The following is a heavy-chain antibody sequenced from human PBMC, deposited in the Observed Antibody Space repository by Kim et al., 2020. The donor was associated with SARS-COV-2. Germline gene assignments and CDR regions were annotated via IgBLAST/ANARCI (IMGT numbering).Heavy chain of an antibody. V-gene: IGHV4-30-4*01. CDR1: GGSISSGDYY. CDR2: IYYSGST. Sequence: SETLSLTCTVSGGSISSGDYYWSWIRQPPGKGLEWIGYIYYSGSTYYNPSLKSRVTISVDTSKNQFSLKLSSVTAADTAVYYCAREGRDYDSSGSDAFDIWGQGTMVTVSS. CDR3: AREGRDYDSSGSDAFDI. J-gene: IGHJ3*02. D-gene: IGHD3-22*01.